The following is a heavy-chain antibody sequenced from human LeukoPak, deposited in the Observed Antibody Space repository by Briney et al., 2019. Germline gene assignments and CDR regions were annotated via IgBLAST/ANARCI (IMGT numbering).Heavy chain of an antibody. V-gene: IGHV4-34*01. CDR3: ARESRLAVTTWGYYMDV. D-gene: IGHD4-17*01. CDR1: GGSFSGYY. J-gene: IGHJ6*03. Sequence: SETLSLTCAVYGGSFSGYYWSWIRQPPGKGLEWIGEINHSGSTNYNPSLKSRVTISVDTSKNQFSLKLSSVTAADTAVYYCARESRLAVTTWGYYMDVWGKGTTVTISS. CDR2: INHSGST.